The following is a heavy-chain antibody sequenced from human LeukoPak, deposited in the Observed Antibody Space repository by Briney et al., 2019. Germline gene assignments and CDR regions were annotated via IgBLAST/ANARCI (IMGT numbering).Heavy chain of an antibody. CDR3: ASHSYYDRTPLDY. D-gene: IGHD3-22*01. CDR1: GFTFSSYW. J-gene: IGHJ4*02. CDR2: INSDGSST. Sequence: QPGGSLRLSCAASGFTFSSYWMHWVRQAPGKGLVWVSRINSDGSSTRYADSVKGRFTISRDNAKNTLYLQMNSLRAEDTAVYYCASHSYYDRTPLDYWGQGTLVTVSS. V-gene: IGHV3-74*01.